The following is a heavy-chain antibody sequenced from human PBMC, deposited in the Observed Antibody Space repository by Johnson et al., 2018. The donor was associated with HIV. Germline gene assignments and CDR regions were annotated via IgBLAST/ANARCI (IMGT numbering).Heavy chain of an antibody. CDR3: ARVGAITIFGVVIIDDAFDI. D-gene: IGHD3-3*01. CDR1: GFTVSSNY. Sequence: VQLVESGGGLVKPGGSLRLSCAASGFTVSSNYINWVRQAPGKGLEWVSVLYSGGSTYYADSVKGRFTISRDNSKNTLYLQMHNLRAEDTAVYYCARVGAITIFGVVIIDDAFDIWGQGTMVTVSS. CDR2: LYSGGST. J-gene: IGHJ3*02. V-gene: IGHV3-66*01.